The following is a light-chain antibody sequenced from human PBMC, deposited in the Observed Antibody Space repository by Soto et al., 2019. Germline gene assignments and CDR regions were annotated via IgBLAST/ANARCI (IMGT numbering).Light chain of an antibody. CDR1: QDIRNY. V-gene: IGKV1-33*01. CDR3: QQYDNLPLT. J-gene: IGKJ4*01. Sequence: DIQMTQSPSSLSSSVGDRDTITCQPSQDIRNYLNWYQQKPGKAPKLLIYDASNLETGVPSRFSGSGSGTDFTFTISSLQPEDIATYYCQQYDNLPLTFGGGTNVDIK. CDR2: DAS.